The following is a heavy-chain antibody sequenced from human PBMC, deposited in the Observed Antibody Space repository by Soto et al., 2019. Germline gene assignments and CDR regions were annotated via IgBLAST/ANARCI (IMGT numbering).Heavy chain of an antibody. CDR2: ISSTGGST. J-gene: IGHJ6*01. CDR1: GVTFSNYS. V-gene: IGHV3-23*01. D-gene: IGHD3-3*01. CDR3: ARAHDYDFWSGFLFYGMDV. Sequence: XGSLRLSCAAAGVTFSNYSMSWVRQAPGKGLEWVSGISSTGGSTYYADSVKGRFTISRDNSKNTLDLQMSSLRAEDTAIYYCARAHDYDFWSGFLFYGMDVWGQGTTVTVSS.